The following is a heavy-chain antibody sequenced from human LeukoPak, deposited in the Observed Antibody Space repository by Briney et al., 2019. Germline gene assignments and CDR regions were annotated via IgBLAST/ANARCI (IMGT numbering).Heavy chain of an antibody. Sequence: GESLQISCHGSGYSFTIYWIGWVRPMPGKGLEWMGTIYPGDSDTRYSPSFQGQVTISADKSISTAYLQWSSLKASDTAMYYCARHDYGDYFFLPFDYWGQGTLVTVSS. CDR3: ARHDYGDYFFLPFDY. CDR1: GYSFTIYW. CDR2: IYPGDSDT. J-gene: IGHJ4*02. D-gene: IGHD4-17*01. V-gene: IGHV5-51*01.